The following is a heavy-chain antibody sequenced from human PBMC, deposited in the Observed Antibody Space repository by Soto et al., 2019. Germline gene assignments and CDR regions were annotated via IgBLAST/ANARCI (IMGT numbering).Heavy chain of an antibody. D-gene: IGHD3-10*01. CDR1: GFTVSSNY. Sequence: GGSLRLSCAASGFTVSSNYMSWVRQAPGKGLEWVSVIYSGGSTYYADSVKGRFTISRDNSKNTLYLQMNSRRAEDTAVYYCARATMVRGPSYYGMDVWGQGTTFTVSS. V-gene: IGHV3-53*01. J-gene: IGHJ6*02. CDR3: ARATMVRGPSYYGMDV. CDR2: IYSGGST.